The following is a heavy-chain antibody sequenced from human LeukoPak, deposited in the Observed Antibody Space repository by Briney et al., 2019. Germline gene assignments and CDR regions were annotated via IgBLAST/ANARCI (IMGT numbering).Heavy chain of an antibody. CDR3: ATERGIAARLHYYCYYMDV. V-gene: IGHV1-69*02. D-gene: IGHD6-6*01. CDR1: GGAFSSYT. J-gene: IGHJ6*03. Sequence: SVKVSCKASGGAFSSYTISWVRQAPGQGLEWMGRIIPILGIANYAQKFQGRVTITADKSTSTAYMELSSLRSEDTAVYYCATERGIAARLHYYCYYMDVWGKGTTVTVSS. CDR2: IIPILGIA.